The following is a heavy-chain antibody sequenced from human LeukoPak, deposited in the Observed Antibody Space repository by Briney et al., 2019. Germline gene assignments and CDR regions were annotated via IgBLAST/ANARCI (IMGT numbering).Heavy chain of an antibody. CDR2: IDPSDSYT. D-gene: IGHD6-13*01. CDR1: GYSFTTYW. Sequence: GASLKTSIEGSGYSFTTYWISWVRQLPGKGLERMGRIDPSDSYTNYSPSFQGHVTISADKSFSTAYLQWTSPKASDTAMYYCARHAKAYGSSCDYWGQGTLVTVSS. CDR3: ARHAKAYGSSCDY. J-gene: IGHJ4*02. V-gene: IGHV5-10-1*01.